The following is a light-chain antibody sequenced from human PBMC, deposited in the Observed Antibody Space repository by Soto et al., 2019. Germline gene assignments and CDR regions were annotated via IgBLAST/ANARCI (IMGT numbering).Light chain of an antibody. CDR3: QQYHNYWT. V-gene: IGKV1-5*03. Sequence: DIQMTQSPSSLSASVGDRVTITCRASQTISSWLAWYQQKPGKAPKLLIYKASSLESGVPSRFSGSGSGTEFTLTISGLQPDDFATYYCQQYHNYWTFGQGTKVDIK. CDR2: KAS. CDR1: QTISSW. J-gene: IGKJ1*01.